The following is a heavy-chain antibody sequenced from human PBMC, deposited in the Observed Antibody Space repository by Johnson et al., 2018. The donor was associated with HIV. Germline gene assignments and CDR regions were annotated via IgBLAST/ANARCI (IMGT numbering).Heavy chain of an antibody. V-gene: IGHV3-30*18. CDR3: AKLRFSEGIVGAGRDAFDI. Sequence: VQLVESGGGVVQPGRSLRLSCAASGFTCSSYAMHWVRQAPGKGLEWVAVISYDGIKTYYVDSVKARFTISRDNSKNTLYLQMNSLRAEDTAVYYCAKLRFSEGIVGAGRDAFDIWGQGTMVTVSS. D-gene: IGHD1-26*01. CDR2: ISYDGIKT. CDR1: GFTCSSYA. J-gene: IGHJ3*02.